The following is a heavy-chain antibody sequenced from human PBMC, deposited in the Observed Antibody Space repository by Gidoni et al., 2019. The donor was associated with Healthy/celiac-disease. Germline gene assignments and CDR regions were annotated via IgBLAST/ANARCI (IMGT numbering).Heavy chain of an antibody. Sequence: QVQLQQGGEGLLKPSETLSLTCAVYGGSFSGYYWSWLRQPPGKGLEWIGEINHSGSTNYNPSLKSRVSISVDTSKNQFSLKLISVTAADTAVYYCARGRRVYSGYGRAFDIWVQGTMVTVSS. CDR1: GGSFSGYY. V-gene: IGHV4-34*01. CDR3: ARGRRVYSGYGRAFDI. CDR2: INHSGST. J-gene: IGHJ3*02. D-gene: IGHD5-12*01.